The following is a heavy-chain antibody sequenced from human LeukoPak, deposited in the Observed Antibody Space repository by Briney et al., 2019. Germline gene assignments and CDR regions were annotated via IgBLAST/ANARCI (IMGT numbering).Heavy chain of an antibody. Sequence: SETLSLTCAVSSYSISSGYYWDWIRQPPGKGLEWIGTIFYSGRAYYNPSLKSRVTMSVDTSKNHFSLKLTSVTAADTAVYFCARDRGGRTGYASADFDFWGQGTLVTVSS. J-gene: IGHJ4*02. CDR3: ARDRGGRTGYASADFDF. D-gene: IGHD5-12*01. V-gene: IGHV4-38-2*02. CDR2: IFYSGRA. CDR1: SYSISSGYY.